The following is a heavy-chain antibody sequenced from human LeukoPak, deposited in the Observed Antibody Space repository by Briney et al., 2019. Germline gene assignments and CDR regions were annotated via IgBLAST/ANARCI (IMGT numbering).Heavy chain of an antibody. Sequence: TSSETLSLTCTVSGGSISSYYWSWIRQPPGKGLEWIGYIYYSGSTNYNPSLKSRVTISVDTSKNQFSLKLSSVTAADTAVYYCARAPRSDYYYYYMDVWGKGTTVTVSS. CDR2: IYYSGST. J-gene: IGHJ6*03. CDR1: GGSISSYY. V-gene: IGHV4-59*08. CDR3: ARAPRSDYYYYYMDV.